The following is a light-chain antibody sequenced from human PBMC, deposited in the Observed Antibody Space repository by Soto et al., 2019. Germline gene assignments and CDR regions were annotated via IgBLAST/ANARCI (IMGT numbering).Light chain of an antibody. CDR3: CAYTARTTLSGV. J-gene: IGLJ3*02. CDR1: SSEIGGYNH. Sequence: QSALTQPTSVSGSPGQSITSSCTGVSSEIGGYNHVSWYQQHPGNVPRLIIYDVDNRPLGISNRFSGSQSGNTASLSISGLQAEDEADYSCCAYTARTTLSGVFCGGTKLTVL. V-gene: IGLV2-14*03. CDR2: DVD.